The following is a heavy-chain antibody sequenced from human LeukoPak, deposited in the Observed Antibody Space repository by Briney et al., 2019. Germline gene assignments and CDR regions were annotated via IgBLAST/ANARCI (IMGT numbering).Heavy chain of an antibody. D-gene: IGHD3-10*01. CDR3: ARGGYYGSGNDFRFDP. CDR1: GGSISSYY. CDR2: IYYSGST. Sequence: PPETLSLTCTVSGGSISSYYWSWIRRPPGKGLEWIGYIYYSGSTNYKPSLKSRVTISVDTSENQFSLKLNSVTAADTAVYYCARGGYYGSGNDFRFDPWGQGALVTVSS. V-gene: IGHV4-59*01. J-gene: IGHJ5*02.